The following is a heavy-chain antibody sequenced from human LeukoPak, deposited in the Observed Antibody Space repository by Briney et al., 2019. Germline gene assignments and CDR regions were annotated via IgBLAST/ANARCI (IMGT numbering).Heavy chain of an antibody. J-gene: IGHJ6*02. D-gene: IGHD3-10*01. V-gene: IGHV3-21*06. Sequence: GVPLSLSCAASGFTFSNYNFYWVRQAPGKGLEWVSSISSTSSYIYYADSGKGLFTISRDNAKNSLYLQMNSLRAEDTAVYYCARALWSGPVYYGMDVCCQGTTVTVSS. CDR2: ISSTSSYI. CDR1: GFTFSNYN. CDR3: ARALWSGPVYYGMDV.